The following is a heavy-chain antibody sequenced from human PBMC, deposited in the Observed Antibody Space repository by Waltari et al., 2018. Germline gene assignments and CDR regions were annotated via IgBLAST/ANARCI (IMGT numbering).Heavy chain of an antibody. V-gene: IGHV4-34*01. Sequence: AGLLTPSETLSLTCAVYGGSFSGYYWSWIRQPPGKGLEWIGEINHSGSTNYNPSLKSRVPISVDTSKNQFSLKLSSVTAADTAVYYCARGSYDSSGYRAVSAFDIWGQGTMVTVSS. CDR1: GGSFSGYY. CDR3: ARGSYDSSGYRAVSAFDI. CDR2: INHSGST. D-gene: IGHD3-22*01. J-gene: IGHJ3*02.